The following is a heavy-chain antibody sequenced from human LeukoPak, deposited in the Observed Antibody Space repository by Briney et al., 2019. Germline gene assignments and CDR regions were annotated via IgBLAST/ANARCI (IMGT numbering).Heavy chain of an antibody. Sequence: GGSLRLSCTASGFTFSGYWMNWVREAPGKGRVWVSRIGSDGGSTTYADSVKGRFTISRDNAKNTLYLQMTSLRAEDTAVYYCARGGSGNFYYWGQGTLVTVSS. V-gene: IGHV3-74*03. J-gene: IGHJ4*02. D-gene: IGHD1-26*01. CDR2: IGSDGGST. CDR3: ARGGSGNFYY. CDR1: GFTFSGYW.